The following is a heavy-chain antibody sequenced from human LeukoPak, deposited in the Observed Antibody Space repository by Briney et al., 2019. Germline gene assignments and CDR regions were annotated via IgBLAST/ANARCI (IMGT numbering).Heavy chain of an antibody. Sequence: SETLSLTCTVSGGSISSSSYYWGWIRQPPGKGLEWIGSIYYSGSTNYNPSLKSRVTISVDTSKNQFSLKLSSVTAADTAVYYCARDDYGDYLYYYYYMDVWGKGTTVTVSS. J-gene: IGHJ6*03. V-gene: IGHV4-39*07. CDR2: IYYSGST. D-gene: IGHD4-17*01. CDR1: GGSISSSSYY. CDR3: ARDDYGDYLYYYYYMDV.